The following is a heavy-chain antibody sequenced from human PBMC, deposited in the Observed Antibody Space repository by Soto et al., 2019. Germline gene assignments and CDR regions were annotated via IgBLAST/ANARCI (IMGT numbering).Heavy chain of an antibody. J-gene: IGHJ4*02. CDR2: MNPSGGAT. D-gene: IGHD3-10*01. CDR1: GFTFGSYA. Sequence: PGGSLRLSCAASGFTFGSYAMNWVRQAPGKGLEWVSCMNPSGGATYYADSVKGRFTISRDNSKNTLYLQVKSLSAEDSAGDYCGARRYGFGYDYWGQGALVTVSS. V-gene: IGHV3-23*01. CDR3: GARRYGFGYDY.